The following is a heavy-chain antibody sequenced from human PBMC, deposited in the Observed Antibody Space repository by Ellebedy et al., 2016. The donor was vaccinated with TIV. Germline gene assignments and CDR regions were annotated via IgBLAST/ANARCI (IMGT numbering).Heavy chain of an antibody. D-gene: IGHD3-10*01. Sequence: GESLKISCAASGFTFSSYAMSWVRQAPGKGLEWVSAISGSGGSTYNADSVKGRFTISRDNSKNTLYLQMTSLRAEDTAVYYCAKDRYYGSGSYSDYWGQGTLVTVSS. CDR3: AKDRYYGSGSYSDY. J-gene: IGHJ4*02. V-gene: IGHV3-23*01. CDR2: ISGSGGST. CDR1: GFTFSSYA.